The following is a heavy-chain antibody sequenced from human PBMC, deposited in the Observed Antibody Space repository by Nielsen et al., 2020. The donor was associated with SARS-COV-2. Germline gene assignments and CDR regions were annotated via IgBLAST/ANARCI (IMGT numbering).Heavy chain of an antibody. D-gene: IGHD4-17*01. J-gene: IGHJ2*01. CDR2: ISWNSVSI. CDR3: AKVYGDYVGFFDV. Sequence: SLKISCVGSGFTFDDYAMHWVWQAPGKGLEWVSGISWNSVSIDYADSVKGRFTISRDNAKSSLYLQMNSLRAEDTAFYYCAKVYGDYVGFFDVWGRGTLVTVSS. V-gene: IGHV3-9*01. CDR1: GFTFDDYA.